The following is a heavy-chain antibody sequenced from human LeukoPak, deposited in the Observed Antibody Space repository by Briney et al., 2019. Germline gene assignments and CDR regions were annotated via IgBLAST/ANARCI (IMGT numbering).Heavy chain of an antibody. V-gene: IGHV3-21*01. J-gene: IGHJ4*02. CDR1: GFALKSYS. CDR2: ISSTSAYI. CDR3: ARKLKNWELEYFDY. D-gene: IGHD1-26*01. Sequence: GGSLRLSCAGSGFALKSYSLSWVRQAPGKGLEWVSSISSTSAYIYYADSVKGRFTISRDNVDNVVYLQMNSLGAEDTAVYYCARKLKNWELEYFDYWGQGTLVTVSS.